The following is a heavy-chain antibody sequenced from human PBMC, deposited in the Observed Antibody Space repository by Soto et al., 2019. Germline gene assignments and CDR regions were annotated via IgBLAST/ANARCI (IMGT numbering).Heavy chain of an antibody. CDR1: GGSISSAGYS. V-gene: IGHV4-31*03. CDR3: ARDSGSYSWFDY. J-gene: IGHJ4*02. D-gene: IGHD1-26*01. CDR2: ISYSGST. Sequence: SSETLSLTCTVSGGSISSAGYSWSWIRQHPGKGLEWIGHISYSGSTYYNPSLKSRVTISADTSKNQFSLKLSSVTPADTAVYYCARDSGSYSWFDYWGQGTLVTVSS.